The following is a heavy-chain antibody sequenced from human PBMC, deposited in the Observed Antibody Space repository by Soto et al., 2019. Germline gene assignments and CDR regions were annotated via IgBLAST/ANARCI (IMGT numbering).Heavy chain of an antibody. Sequence: GGSLRLSCAASGSTFSSYAMSWVRQAPGKGLEWVSVIFSGGSTYYADSVKGRFTISRDNSKNTLYLQMNSLRAEDTAVYYCARDRYPLDYWGQGTLVTVSS. CDR1: GSTFSSYA. CDR3: ARDRYPLDY. D-gene: IGHD1-1*01. V-gene: IGHV3-66*01. CDR2: IFSGGST. J-gene: IGHJ4*02.